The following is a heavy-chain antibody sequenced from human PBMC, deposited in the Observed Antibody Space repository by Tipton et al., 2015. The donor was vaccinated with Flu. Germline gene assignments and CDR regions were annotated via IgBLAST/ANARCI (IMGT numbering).Heavy chain of an antibody. Sequence: LRLSCTVSGGSISSGNYFWNWIRQPAGKGLEWIGRIHTSGTTYYKPSLKSRVTISLDTSNNRFSLRLTSVTAADTALYFCARAESSLWAGHYYGLDVWGQGTTVTVSS. CDR2: IHTSGTT. V-gene: IGHV4-61*02. D-gene: IGHD6-19*01. J-gene: IGHJ6*02. CDR3: ARAESSLWAGHYYGLDV. CDR1: GGSISSGNYF.